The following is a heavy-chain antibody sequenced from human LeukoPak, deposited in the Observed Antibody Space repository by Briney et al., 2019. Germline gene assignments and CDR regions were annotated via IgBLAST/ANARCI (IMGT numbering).Heavy chain of an antibody. J-gene: IGHJ4*02. CDR2: IYPSGST. CDR3: ARVQNSYGYLIDY. CDR1: GGSISSYY. V-gene: IGHV4-4*07. Sequence: SETLSLTCTVSGGSISSYYWSWIRQPAGKGLEWIGRIYPSGSTNYNPSLKSRVSMSLDTSKNQFSLRLSSVTAADTAVYFCARVQNSYGYLIDYWGQGTLVTVSS. D-gene: IGHD5-18*01.